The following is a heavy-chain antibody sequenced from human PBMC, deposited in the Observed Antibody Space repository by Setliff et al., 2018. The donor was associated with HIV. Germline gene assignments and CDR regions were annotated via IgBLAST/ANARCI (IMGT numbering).Heavy chain of an antibody. CDR1: GDSVRNYY. Sequence: SETLSLTCTVSGDSVRNYYWSWIRQPPERGLDYIGYINYNGNTNYNPSLKSRVTMSVDTSKNQISLKLRSATAADTAVYYCARGHEWLRIWGQGMLVTVS. J-gene: IGHJ4*02. CDR3: ARGHEWLRI. CDR2: INYNGNT. V-gene: IGHV4-59*02. D-gene: IGHD5-12*01.